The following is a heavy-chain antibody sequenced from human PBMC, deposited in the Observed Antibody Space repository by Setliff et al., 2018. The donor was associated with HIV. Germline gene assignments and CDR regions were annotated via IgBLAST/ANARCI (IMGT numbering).Heavy chain of an antibody. Sequence: SETLSLTCTVSGVSISSGSYYWSWIRQSAGKGLEWIGRIYTSGSTNDNPSLKSRITISVDTSKNQFSLKLSSVTAADTAVYYCASGGYYGSGSYYGGWFDPWGQGTRVTVSS. J-gene: IGHJ5*02. D-gene: IGHD3-10*01. CDR3: ASGGYYGSGSYYGGWFDP. CDR2: IYTSGST. CDR1: GVSISSGSYY. V-gene: IGHV4-61*02.